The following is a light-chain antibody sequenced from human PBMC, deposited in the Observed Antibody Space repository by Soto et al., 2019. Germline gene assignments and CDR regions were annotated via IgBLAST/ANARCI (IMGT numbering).Light chain of an antibody. V-gene: IGKV3-11*01. J-gene: IGKJ4*01. CDR1: QNVTRY. CDR2: DTS. CDR3: QQRRDWPT. Sequence: LTQSPVTLSLSPGERATISCRASQNVTRYLAWYQEKAGQAPRLLIYDTSNRATGIPARFSGSGSGTDFTLTISSLEAEDFAVYYCQQRRDWPTFGGGTKVEVK.